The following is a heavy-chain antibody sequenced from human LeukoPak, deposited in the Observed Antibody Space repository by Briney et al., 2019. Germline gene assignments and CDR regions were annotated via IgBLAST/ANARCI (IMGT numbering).Heavy chain of an antibody. V-gene: IGHV4-59*06. J-gene: IGHJ4*02. Sequence: GSLRLSCAASGFTFSSYSMNWVRQAPGKGLEWIGSIYYSGSTYYNPSLKSRVTISVDTSKNQFSLKLSSVTAADTAVYYCATLWFGEDYWGQGTLVTVSS. D-gene: IGHD3-10*01. CDR1: GFTFSSYS. CDR2: IYYSGST. CDR3: ATLWFGEDY.